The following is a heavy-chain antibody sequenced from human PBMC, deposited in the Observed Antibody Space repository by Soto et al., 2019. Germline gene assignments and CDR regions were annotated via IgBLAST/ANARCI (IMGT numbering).Heavy chain of an antibody. CDR1: GGSISSGGYS. CDR2: IYHSGST. CDR3: ARGRSTPGDIVVVPAAADAFDI. V-gene: IGHV4-30-2*01. D-gene: IGHD2-2*01. J-gene: IGHJ3*02. Sequence: TSETLSLTCAVSGGSISSGGYSWSWIRQPPGKGLEWIGYIYHSGSTYYNPSLKSRVTISVDRSKNQFSLKLSSVTAADTAVYYCARGRSTPGDIVVVPAAADAFDIWGQGTMVTVSS.